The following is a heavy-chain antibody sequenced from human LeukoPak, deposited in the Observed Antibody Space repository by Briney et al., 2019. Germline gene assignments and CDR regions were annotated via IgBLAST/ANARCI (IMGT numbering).Heavy chain of an antibody. J-gene: IGHJ4*02. CDR2: IIPIFGTA. V-gene: IGHV1-69*06. CDR1: GGTFSSYA. Sequence: ASVKVSCKASGGTFSSYAISWVRQAPGQGLEWMGGIIPIFGTANYAQKFQGRVTITADKSTTTAYMELSSLRSEDTAVYYCARSSIIAAAGPYYFDYWGQGALVTVSS. CDR3: ARSSIIAAAGPYYFDY. D-gene: IGHD6-13*01.